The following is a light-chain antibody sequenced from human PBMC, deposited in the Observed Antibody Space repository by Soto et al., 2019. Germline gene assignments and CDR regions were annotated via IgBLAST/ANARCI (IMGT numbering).Light chain of an antibody. CDR1: RSVTNNY. CDR3: QQYSSTPQT. CDR2: GAS. V-gene: IGKV3-20*01. Sequence: EIVLTQSPGTLSLSPGERATLSCGASRSVTNNYLAWYQHKHGQAPRLLIYGASSRAAGVPDRFGGSGSGTHFTLTISTLEPADFAVYYCQQYSSTPQTFGQGTKVVI. J-gene: IGKJ1*01.